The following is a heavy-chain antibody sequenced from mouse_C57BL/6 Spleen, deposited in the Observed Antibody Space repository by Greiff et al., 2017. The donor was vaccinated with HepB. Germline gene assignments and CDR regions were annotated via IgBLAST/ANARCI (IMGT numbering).Heavy chain of an antibody. CDR1: GYTFTDYN. Sequence: EVQGVESGPELVKPGASVKIPCKASGYTFTDYNMDWVKQSHGKSLEWIGDINPNNGGTNYNQKFKGKATLTVDKSSSTAYMKLRSLTSKDTAVYYCARNLDLLEGYYAMDYWGQGTSVTVSS. CDR3: ARNLDLLEGYYAMDY. CDR2: INPNNGGT. J-gene: IGHJ4*01. D-gene: IGHD2-1*01. V-gene: IGHV1-18*01.